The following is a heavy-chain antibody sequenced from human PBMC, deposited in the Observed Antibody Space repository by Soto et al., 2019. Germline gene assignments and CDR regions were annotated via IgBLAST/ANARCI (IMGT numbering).Heavy chain of an antibody. CDR2: IIPIFGTA. J-gene: IGHJ4*02. CDR3: ATHFGDDSSGYYSARGG. Sequence: QVQLVQSGAEVKKPGSSVKVSCKASGGTFSSYAISWVRQAPGQGLEWMGGIIPIFGTANYAQKFQGRVKMTADESTSTAYMELSSLRSEDTAVYYCATHFGDDSSGYYSARGGWGQGTLVTVSS. D-gene: IGHD3-22*01. V-gene: IGHV1-69*01. CDR1: GGTFSSYA.